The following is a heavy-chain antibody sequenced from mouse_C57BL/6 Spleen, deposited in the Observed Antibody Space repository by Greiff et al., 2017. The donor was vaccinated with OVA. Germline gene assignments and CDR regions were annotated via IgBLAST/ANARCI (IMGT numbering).Heavy chain of an antibody. CDR2: ISDGGSYT. D-gene: IGHD2-4*01. CDR1: GFTFSSYA. V-gene: IGHV5-4*01. CDR3: ARDPLYYDYDEDYAMDY. J-gene: IGHJ4*01. Sequence: EVNLVESGGGLVKPGGSLKLSCAASGFTFSSYAMSWVRQTPEKRLEWVATISDGGSYTYYPDNVKGRFTISRDNAKNNLYLQMSHLKSEDTAMYYCARDPLYYDYDEDYAMDYWGQGTSVTVSS.